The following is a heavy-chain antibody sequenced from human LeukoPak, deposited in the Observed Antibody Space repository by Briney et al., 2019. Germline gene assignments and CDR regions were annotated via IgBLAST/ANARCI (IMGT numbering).Heavy chain of an antibody. D-gene: IGHD4-17*01. CDR1: GGSISSGSYY. J-gene: IGHJ2*01. V-gene: IGHV4-61*02. CDR3: AREGWKMTTVTTSWYSDL. Sequence: PSETLSLTCTVSGGSISSGSYYWSWIRQPAGKGLEWIGRIYTSGSTNYNPSLKSRVTISVDTSKNQFSLKLSSVTAADTAVYYCAREGWKMTTVTTSWYSDLWGRGTLVTVSS. CDR2: IYTSGST.